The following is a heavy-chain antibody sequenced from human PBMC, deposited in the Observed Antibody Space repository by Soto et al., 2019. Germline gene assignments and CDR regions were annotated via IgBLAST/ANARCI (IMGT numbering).Heavy chain of an antibody. CDR3: ARDGRPRSGNYGRGYYYYYMDV. J-gene: IGHJ6*03. CDR2: IYHSGST. Sequence: SETLSLTCAVSSGSISSSNWWSWVRQPPGKGLEWIGEIYHSGSTNYNPSLKSRVTISVDKSKNQFSLKLSSVTAADTAVYYCARDGRPRSGNYGRGYYYYYMDVWGKGTTVTVSS. D-gene: IGHD1-7*01. V-gene: IGHV4-4*02. CDR1: SGSISSSNW.